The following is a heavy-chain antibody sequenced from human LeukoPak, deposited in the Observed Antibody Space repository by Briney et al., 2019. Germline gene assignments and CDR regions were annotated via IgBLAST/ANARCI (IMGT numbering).Heavy chain of an antibody. CDR2: IYHSGST. Sequence: SETLSLTCAVSGGSISSSNWWSWVRQPPGKGLEWIGEIYHSGSTIYNPSLESRVTISIDKSKNQFSLNLSSVTAADTAVYYCARGGGYDSFDYWGQGTLVTVSS. CDR1: GGSISSSNW. V-gene: IGHV4-4*02. CDR3: ARGGGYDSFDY. J-gene: IGHJ4*02. D-gene: IGHD5-12*01.